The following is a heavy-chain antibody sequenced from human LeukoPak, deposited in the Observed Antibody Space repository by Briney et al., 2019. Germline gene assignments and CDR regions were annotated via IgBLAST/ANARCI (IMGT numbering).Heavy chain of an antibody. Sequence: ASVKVSCKASGYTFTNYYMHWVRQAPGQGLEWMGMINPSGGSTTYAQKFQGRVTMTRDTSISTAYMDLSRLRSDDTAVYYCAREAPYSTSSDWFDPWGQGTLVTVSS. D-gene: IGHD6-6*01. CDR1: GYTFTNYY. CDR3: AREAPYSTSSDWFDP. CDR2: INPSGGST. J-gene: IGHJ5*02. V-gene: IGHV1-46*01.